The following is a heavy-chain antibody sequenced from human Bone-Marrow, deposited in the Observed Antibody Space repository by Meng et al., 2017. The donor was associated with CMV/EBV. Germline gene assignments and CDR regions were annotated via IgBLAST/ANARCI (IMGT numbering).Heavy chain of an antibody. D-gene: IGHD6-13*01. Sequence: GGSLRLSCAASGFTFSSYAMHWVRQAPGKGLEWVAVISYDGSNKYYADSVKGRFTISRDNSKNTLYLQMNSLRAEDTAVYYCARDRVSYSSSWESDYWGQGTLVTVSS. CDR3: ARDRVSYSSSWESDY. V-gene: IGHV3-30-3*01. CDR1: GFTFSSYA. CDR2: ISYDGSNK. J-gene: IGHJ4*02.